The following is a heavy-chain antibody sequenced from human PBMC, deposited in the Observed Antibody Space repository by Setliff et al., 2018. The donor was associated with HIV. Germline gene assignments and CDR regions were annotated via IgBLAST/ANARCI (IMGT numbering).Heavy chain of an antibody. CDR3: ARLRGPGSPFDS. J-gene: IGHJ5*01. V-gene: IGHV1-18*01. CDR2: ISPYNGNT. CDR1: GYTFTSYA. D-gene: IGHD5-12*01. Sequence: ASVKVSCKTSGYTFTSYAISWVRQAPGQGLEWMGWISPYNGNTNYAQKLQGRVTLTTDTATNTAYMDLRSLRSDDTAVYHCARLRGPGSPFDSWGQGTLVTVSS.